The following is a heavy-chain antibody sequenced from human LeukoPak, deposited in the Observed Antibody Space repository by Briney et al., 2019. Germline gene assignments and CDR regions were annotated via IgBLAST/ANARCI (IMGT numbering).Heavy chain of an antibody. CDR2: ISSSSSYI. CDR3: AGGGIAAAGIIEDY. J-gene: IGHJ4*02. V-gene: IGHV3-21*01. CDR1: GFTFSSYS. Sequence: GGSLRLSCAASGFTFSSYSMNWVRQAPGKGLEWVSSISSSSSYIYYADSVKGRFTISRDNAKNSLYLQMNSLRAEDTAVYYCAGGGIAAAGIIEDYWGQGTLVTVSS. D-gene: IGHD6-13*01.